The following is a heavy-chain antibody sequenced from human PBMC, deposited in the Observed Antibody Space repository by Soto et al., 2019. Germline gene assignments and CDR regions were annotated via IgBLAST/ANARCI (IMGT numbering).Heavy chain of an antibody. Sequence: SLRLSCAASGFTFSDYYMSWIRQAPGEGLEWVSYISSSSSYTNYADSVKGRFTISRDNAKNSLYLQMNSLRAEDTAVYYCARDSQFGYDILTGYSPFDYWGQGTLVTVSS. V-gene: IGHV3-11*05. CDR3: ARDSQFGYDILTGYSPFDY. J-gene: IGHJ4*02. CDR2: ISSSSSYT. D-gene: IGHD3-9*01. CDR1: GFTFSDYY.